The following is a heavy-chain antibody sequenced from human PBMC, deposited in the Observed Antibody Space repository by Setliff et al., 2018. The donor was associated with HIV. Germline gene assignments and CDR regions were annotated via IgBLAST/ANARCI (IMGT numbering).Heavy chain of an antibody. CDR1: GYTFGRYS. V-gene: IGHV7-4-1*02. J-gene: IGHJ6*03. CDR3: ARDSSEYYDISTGEYHNMDV. D-gene: IGHD3-9*01. Sequence: ASVKVSCKASGYTFGRYSMNWVRQAPGQGLEWMGSLNINTWNPTYAQGFTGRFVFSLDTSLSTAYLQISGLKAEDPALYYCARDSSEYYDISTGEYHNMDVWGTGTTVTVSS. CDR2: LNINTWNP.